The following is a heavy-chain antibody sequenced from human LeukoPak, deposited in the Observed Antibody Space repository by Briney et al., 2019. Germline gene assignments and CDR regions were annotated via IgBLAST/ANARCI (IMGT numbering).Heavy chain of an antibody. CDR1: RFTFSNHG. CDR2: ISYDGSNK. J-gene: IGHJ6*04. CDR3: AELGITMIGGV. Sequence: GGSLRLSCAASRFTFSNHGMNWVRQAPGKGLEWVAVISYDGSNKYYADSVKGRFTISRDNSKNTLYLQMNSLRAEDTAVYYCAELGITMIGGVWGKGTTVTISS. V-gene: IGHV3-30*18. D-gene: IGHD3-10*02.